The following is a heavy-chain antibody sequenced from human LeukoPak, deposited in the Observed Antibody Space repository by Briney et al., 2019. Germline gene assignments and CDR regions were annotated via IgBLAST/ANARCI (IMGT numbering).Heavy chain of an antibody. CDR2: INPNSGGT. Sequence: GTSVKVSCKASGYTFTGYYMHSVRQAPGHGLEWMGWINPNSGGTNYAQKFQGRVTITRDTSISTAYMELSSLRSDDTAVYYCARQRRGSCYIYRGWFDPWGQGTLVTVSS. D-gene: IGHD2-2*02. V-gene: IGHV1-2*02. J-gene: IGHJ5*02. CDR3: ARQRRGSCYIYRGWFDP. CDR1: GYTFTGYY.